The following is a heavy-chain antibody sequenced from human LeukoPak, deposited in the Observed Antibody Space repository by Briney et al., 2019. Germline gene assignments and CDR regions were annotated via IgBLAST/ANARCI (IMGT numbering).Heavy chain of an antibody. J-gene: IGHJ4*02. D-gene: IGHD3-10*01. CDR1: GFTFSGSA. Sequence: GGSLRLSCAASGFTFSGSAMHWVRQASGKGLEWVGRIRSKANSYATAYAASVKGRFTISGDDSKNTAYLQMNSLKTEDTAVYYCIGGFGELLSEYYFDYWGQGTLVTVSS. CDR3: IGGFGELLSEYYFDY. V-gene: IGHV3-73*01. CDR2: IRSKANSYAT.